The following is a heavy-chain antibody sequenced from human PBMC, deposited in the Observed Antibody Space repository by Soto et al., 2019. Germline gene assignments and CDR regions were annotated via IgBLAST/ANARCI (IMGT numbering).Heavy chain of an antibody. CDR3: ATVGTGSYNWLDP. D-gene: IGHD6-13*01. CDR1: GFTFSRNW. V-gene: IGHV3-74*01. J-gene: IGHJ5*02. CDR2: INSDGTTT. Sequence: EVQLVESGGGLVQPGGSLRLSCAASGFTFSRNWMHWVRQAPGKGLVWLSRINSDGTTTTYADSVKGRFTISRDNSKNTVYLQINNLRADDTAVYYCATVGTGSYNWLDPWGQGTLVTVSS.